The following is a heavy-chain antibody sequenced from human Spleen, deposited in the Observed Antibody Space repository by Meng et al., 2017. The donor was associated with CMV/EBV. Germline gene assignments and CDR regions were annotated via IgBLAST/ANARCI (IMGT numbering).Heavy chain of an antibody. V-gene: IGHV1-69*05. CDR1: NFSSSS. D-gene: IGHD3-16*02. J-gene: IGHJ4*02. Sequence: NFSSSSLMWVRQAPGQGLEWMGGITPAFETADYAQKYRDRVTITTDESATTAYMEMSGLGAEDTAVYFCARGPSVTVGGVIIWPLEDWGQGTLVTVSS. CDR2: ITPAFETA. CDR3: ARGPSVTVGGVIIWPLED.